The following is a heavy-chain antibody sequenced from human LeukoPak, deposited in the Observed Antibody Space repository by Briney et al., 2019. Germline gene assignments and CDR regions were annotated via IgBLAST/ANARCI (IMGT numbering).Heavy chain of an antibody. CDR3: ATTRFLHWILTGDKDY. V-gene: IGHV3-23*01. CDR2: IGGCGGIA. CDR1: GFTLSRFA. Sequence: GGSLSLSRAPSGFTLSRFAVSSVGEAPGQRVEGGSGIGGCGGIAYPTASVKGRFTISRDNSKNTLYLQMNSLRAEDTAVYSCATTRFLHWILTGDKDYWGQGILVTVSS. D-gene: IGHD3-3*01. J-gene: IGHJ4*02.